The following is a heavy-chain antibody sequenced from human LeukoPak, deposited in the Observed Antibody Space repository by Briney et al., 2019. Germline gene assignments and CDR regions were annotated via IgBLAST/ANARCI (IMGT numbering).Heavy chain of an antibody. D-gene: IGHD5-24*01. CDR2: ISSGGST. Sequence: GQSLRLSCAASEFAVRSNSMSWGRQAPREGLGWVSVISSGGSTYCADSVKGRFTISRDSSKNTLYLQMKSLRAEDTALYYCSRDRMGTKSFDYWGQGTLVTVSS. CDR3: SRDRMGTKSFDY. CDR1: EFAVRSNS. J-gene: IGHJ4*02. V-gene: IGHV3-66*01.